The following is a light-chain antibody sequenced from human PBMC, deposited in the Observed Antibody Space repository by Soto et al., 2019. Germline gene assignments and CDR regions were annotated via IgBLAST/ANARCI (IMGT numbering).Light chain of an antibody. Sequence: DIQMTQSPSSLSASLGDRVTITCRASQSIRSYLNWSQQKPGKAPKLRIYAASSLQSGVPSRFSGSGSGTDFTLTISSLQHEDFATYSCQQSYSTPQTFGQGTKVDIK. CDR2: AAS. J-gene: IGKJ1*01. CDR3: QQSYSTPQT. CDR1: QSIRSY. V-gene: IGKV1-39*01.